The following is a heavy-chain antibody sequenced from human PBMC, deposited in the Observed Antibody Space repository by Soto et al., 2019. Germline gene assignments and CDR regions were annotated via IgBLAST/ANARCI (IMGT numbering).Heavy chain of an antibody. CDR2: ISALNGNT. D-gene: IGHD3-10*01. CDR3: ARVYGSGSYIAFDF. J-gene: IGHJ3*01. CDR1: GYTFTHYG. Sequence: QVQLVQSGAEVKKPGASVKVSCKASGYTFTHYGMSWVRQAPGQGLAWMGWISALNGNTKYVDNFQDRVTMTTDTSTNTSYMEVRSLRSDDTAMYYCARVYGSGSYIAFDFWGQGTMVTVSS. V-gene: IGHV1-18*01.